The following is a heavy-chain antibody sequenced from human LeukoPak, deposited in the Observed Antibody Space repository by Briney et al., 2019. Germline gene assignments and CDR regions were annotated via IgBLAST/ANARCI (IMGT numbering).Heavy chain of an antibody. Sequence: ASVKVSCKASGYTFTGYYMHWVRQAPGQGLEWMGWINPNSGGTNYVQKFQGRVTMTRDTSISTAYMELSRLRSDDTAVYYCARNLGELELGYWGQGTLVTVSS. CDR3: ARNLGELELGY. CDR1: GYTFTGYY. V-gene: IGHV1-2*02. CDR2: INPNSGGT. D-gene: IGHD1-7*01. J-gene: IGHJ4*02.